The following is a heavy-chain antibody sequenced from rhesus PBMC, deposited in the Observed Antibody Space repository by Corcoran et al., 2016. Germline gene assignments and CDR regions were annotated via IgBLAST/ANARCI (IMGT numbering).Heavy chain of an antibody. V-gene: IGHV4-165*01. CDR1: GGSFRGYY. CDR3: ARGDSKPLDY. Sequence: QVQLQESGPGLVKPSETLSLTCPVSGGSFRGYYWVWIRQPPGKGLEWIGYTSGSSGSTDYNPSLKSRVTISTDTSKNQFSLKLSSVTAADTAVYYCARGDSKPLDYWGQGVLVTVSS. J-gene: IGHJ4*01. D-gene: IGHD4-23*01. CDR2: TSGSSGST.